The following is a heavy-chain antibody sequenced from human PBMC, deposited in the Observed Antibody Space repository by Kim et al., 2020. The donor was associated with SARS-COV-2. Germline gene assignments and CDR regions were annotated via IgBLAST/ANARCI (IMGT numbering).Heavy chain of an antibody. D-gene: IGHD3-10*01. J-gene: IGHJ4*02. CDR2: INATQGTT. CDR1: GYTFSRSA. Sequence: ASVKVSCKASGYTFSRSAMHWVRQAAGQRLEWMGWINATQGTTKYSQNFQGRVTITRDTSASTAYMELSDLRSEDTAVYYCAKDYFFNSASGSDDYWGQGTLVTVSS. V-gene: IGHV1-3*01. CDR3: AKDYFFNSASGSDDY.